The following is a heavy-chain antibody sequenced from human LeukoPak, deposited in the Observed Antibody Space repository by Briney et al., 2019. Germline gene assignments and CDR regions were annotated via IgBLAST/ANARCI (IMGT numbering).Heavy chain of an antibody. CDR1: GFTFTNYY. CDR2: INPSGDTT. Sequence: ASVKVSCKASGFTFTNYYMHWVRQAPGQGLEWMGIINPSGDTTTYAQKFQGRVTMTRDTSTSTVYLDLSSLRSDDTAVYYCARDRAPYYDILTGYQAFEYWGQGTLVTVSS. CDR3: ARDRAPYYDILTGYQAFEY. J-gene: IGHJ4*02. D-gene: IGHD3-9*01. V-gene: IGHV1-46*01.